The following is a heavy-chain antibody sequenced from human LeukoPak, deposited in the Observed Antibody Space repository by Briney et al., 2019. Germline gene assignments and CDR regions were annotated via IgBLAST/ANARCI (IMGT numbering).Heavy chain of an antibody. D-gene: IGHD2/OR15-2a*01. Sequence: SETLSLTCTVSGGSITSYCWTWIRQPRGKGLEWIGYMCYSGSTKYNPCLKSRVPISADTSKNQFSLKQNSVTTADTAVYYRARVGTSTYPLDYWGQGTLVTVSS. CDR3: ARVGTSTYPLDY. V-gene: IGHV4-59*01. CDR1: GGSITSYC. CDR2: MCYSGST. J-gene: IGHJ4*02.